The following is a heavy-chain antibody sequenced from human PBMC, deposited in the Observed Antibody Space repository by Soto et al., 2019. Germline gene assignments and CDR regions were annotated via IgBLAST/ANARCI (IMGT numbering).Heavy chain of an antibody. CDR1: GGSISSSSYY. Sequence: QLQLQESGPGLEKPSETLSLTCTVSGGSISSSSYYWGWIRQPPGKGLEWIGSIYYSGSTYYNPSLKSRVTISVDTSKNQFSLKLSSVTAADTAVYYCATPRAVYSNWFDPWGQGTLVTVSS. D-gene: IGHD4-4*01. CDR3: ATPRAVYSNWFDP. J-gene: IGHJ5*02. CDR2: IYYSGST. V-gene: IGHV4-39*01.